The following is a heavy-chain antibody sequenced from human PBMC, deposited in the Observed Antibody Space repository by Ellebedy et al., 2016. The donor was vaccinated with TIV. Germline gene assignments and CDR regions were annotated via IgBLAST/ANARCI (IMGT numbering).Heavy chain of an antibody. J-gene: IGHJ5*02. D-gene: IGHD5-18*01. CDR2: TNHRGRT. Sequence: MPSETLSLTCAVYGGSFSGYYWSWIRQPPGKGLEWIGETNHRGRTNHNPSLKSRVTISVDTSKNQFSLKLSSVTAADTAVYYCARIQPEDWFDPWGQGTLVTVSS. V-gene: IGHV4-34*01. CDR3: ARIQPEDWFDP. CDR1: GGSFSGYY.